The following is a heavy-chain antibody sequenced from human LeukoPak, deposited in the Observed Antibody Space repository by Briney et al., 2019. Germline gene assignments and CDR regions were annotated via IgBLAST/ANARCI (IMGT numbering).Heavy chain of an antibody. Sequence: PSETLSLTCSVSGGSISSSTCYWGWIRQPPGKGLEWIESIYYSGSTSYNPSLKSRVTISVDTSKKHFSLNLSSVTAADTAVYYCARGTTRYTTTYYFDYWGQGTLVTVSS. CDR3: ARGTTRYTTTYYFDY. V-gene: IGHV4-39*07. CDR2: IYYSGST. J-gene: IGHJ4*02. D-gene: IGHD2-2*02. CDR1: GGSISSSTCY.